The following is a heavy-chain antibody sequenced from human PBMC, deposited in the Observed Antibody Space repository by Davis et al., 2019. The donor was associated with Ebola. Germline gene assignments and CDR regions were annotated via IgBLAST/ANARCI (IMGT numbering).Heavy chain of an antibody. V-gene: IGHV3-23*01. J-gene: IGHJ6*04. CDR3: AKSGLSFGVVKYHYGMDV. CDR1: VITFSSYA. Sequence: GESLKISCTDSVITFSSYAMTCVRQAPGKGLEWVSAICGSGGSTYYADSVKCRFTISRDNSKKTLYLQMNSLRAEDTAVYYCAKSGLSFGVVKYHYGMDVWGKGTTVTVSS. D-gene: IGHD3-3*01. CDR2: ICGSGGST.